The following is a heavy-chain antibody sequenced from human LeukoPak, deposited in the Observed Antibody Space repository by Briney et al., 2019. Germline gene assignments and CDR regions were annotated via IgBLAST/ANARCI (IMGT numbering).Heavy chain of an antibody. CDR2: IYHSGST. CDR1: GGYSSYY. V-gene: IGHV4-39*07. CDR3: ARVQGAYFDY. J-gene: IGHJ4*02. D-gene: IGHD3-16*01. Sequence: SETLSLTCTLSGGYSSYYWGWIRQPPGKGLEWIGYIYHSGSTYYNPSLKSRVTISVDRSKNQFSLKLSSVTAADTAVYYCARVQGAYFDYWGQGTLVTVSS.